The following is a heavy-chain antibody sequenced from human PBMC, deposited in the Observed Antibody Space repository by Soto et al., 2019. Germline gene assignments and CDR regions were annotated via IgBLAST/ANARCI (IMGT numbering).Heavy chain of an antibody. D-gene: IGHD5-18*01. CDR2: IYSGGSR. CDR1: GFTVSSNY. J-gene: IGHJ4*02. Sequence: PGGSLRLSXAASGFTVSSNYMSWVRQAPGKGLEWVSVIYSGGSRYYADSVKGRFTISRDNSKNTLYLQMNSLRTEDTAVYYCARGSVDSSMADYWGQGTLVTVS. V-gene: IGHV3-53*01. CDR3: ARGSVDSSMADY.